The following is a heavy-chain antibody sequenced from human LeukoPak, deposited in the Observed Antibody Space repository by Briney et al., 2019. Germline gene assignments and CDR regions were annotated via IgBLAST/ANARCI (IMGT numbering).Heavy chain of an antibody. CDR3: ARGRRWFGESRPDY. CDR2: ISYDGSNK. D-gene: IGHD3-10*01. J-gene: IGHJ4*02. CDR1: GFTFSSYA. V-gene: IGHV3-30*04. Sequence: PGGSLRLSCAASGFTFSSYAMHWVRQAPGKGLEWVAVISYDGSNKYYADSVKGRFTISRDNSKNTLYLQMNSLRAEDTAVYYCARGRRWFGESRPDYWGQGTLVTVSS.